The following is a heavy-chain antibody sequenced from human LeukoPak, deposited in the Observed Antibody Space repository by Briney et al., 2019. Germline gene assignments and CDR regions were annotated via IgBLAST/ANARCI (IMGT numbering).Heavy chain of an antibody. V-gene: IGHV1-8*01. Sequence: GASVTVSCKASGYTFTSYDINWVRQATGQGLEWMGWMNPNSGNTGYAQKFQGRVTMTRNTSISTAYMELSSLRSEDTAVYYCARGCSSTSCSDYWGQGTLVTVSS. CDR3: ARGCSSTSCSDY. CDR1: GYTFTSYD. CDR2: MNPNSGNT. J-gene: IGHJ4*02. D-gene: IGHD2-2*01.